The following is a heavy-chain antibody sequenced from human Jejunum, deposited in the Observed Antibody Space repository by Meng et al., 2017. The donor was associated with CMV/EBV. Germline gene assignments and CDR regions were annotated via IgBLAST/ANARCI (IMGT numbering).Heavy chain of an antibody. J-gene: IGHJ4*02. CDR2: ISAKDGYT. Sequence: VSLVQSGGEVKKPGASVKVSCKASGYAFTSFGITWVRQAPGQGLEWMGWISAKDGYTKYAQQFQDRVTMTTDTSTSTAYMELRSLRSDDTAVYYCARAGAVTTAHFDFWGQGTLVTVSS. D-gene: IGHD3-16*01. CDR1: GYAFTSFG. CDR3: ARAGAVTTAHFDF. V-gene: IGHV1-18*01.